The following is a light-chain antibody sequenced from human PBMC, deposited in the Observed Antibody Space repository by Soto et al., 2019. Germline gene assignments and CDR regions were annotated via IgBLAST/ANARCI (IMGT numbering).Light chain of an antibody. J-gene: IGKJ5*01. CDR3: QQYNKWPAEIT. CDR2: GAS. CDR1: QSVSSSY. V-gene: IGKV3D-15*01. Sequence: EIVLTQSPGTLSLSPGERATLSCRASQSVSSSYLAWYQQKPGQAPRLLIYGASSRATGIPARFSGSGSGTEFTLTISSLQSEDSGVYYCQQYNKWPAEITFGQGTRLGI.